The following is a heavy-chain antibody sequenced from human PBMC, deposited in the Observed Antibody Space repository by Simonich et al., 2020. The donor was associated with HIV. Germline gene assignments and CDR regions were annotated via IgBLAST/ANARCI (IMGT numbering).Heavy chain of an antibody. J-gene: IGHJ3*02. D-gene: IGHD7-27*01. CDR2: INRDGRST. CDR3: ARAWGDAFDI. CDR1: GFTFSSYW. V-gene: IGHV3-74*01. Sequence: EVQLVESGGGLVQPGGSLGLSCAASGFTFSSYWMHWVRQAQGKGLVWVSRINRDGRSTSYADSVKGRFTISRDNAKNTLYLQMNSLRAEDTAVYYCARAWGDAFDIWGQGTMVTVSS.